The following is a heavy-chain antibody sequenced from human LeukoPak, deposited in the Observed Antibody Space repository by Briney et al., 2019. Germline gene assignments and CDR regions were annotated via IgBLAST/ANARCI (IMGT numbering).Heavy chain of an antibody. CDR3: ASRTYYDILTGYRPFDY. J-gene: IGHJ4*02. CDR1: GGSISSYY. CDR2: IYYSGST. V-gene: IGHV4-59*12. D-gene: IGHD3-9*01. Sequence: TSSETLSLTCTVSGGSISSYYWLWIRQPPGKGLEWIGYIYYSGSTTYNPSLKSRVTISVDMSKNQFSLKLSSVTAADTAVYYCASRTYYDILTGYRPFDYWGQGTLVTVSS.